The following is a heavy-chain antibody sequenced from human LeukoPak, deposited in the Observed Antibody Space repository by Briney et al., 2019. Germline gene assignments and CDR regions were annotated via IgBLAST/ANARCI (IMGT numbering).Heavy chain of an antibody. V-gene: IGHV4-38-2*01. CDR1: GYSISSGYY. CDR2: IYHSGST. J-gene: IGHJ4*02. CDR3: ARHGDGDIVVVPADIISGQFDY. D-gene: IGHD2-2*01. Sequence: SETLSLTCAVSGYSISSGYYWGWIRQPPGKGLEWIGSIYHSGSTYYNPSLKSRVTISVDTSKNQFSLKLSSVTAADTAVYYCARHGDGDIVVVPADIISGQFDYWGQGTLVTVSS.